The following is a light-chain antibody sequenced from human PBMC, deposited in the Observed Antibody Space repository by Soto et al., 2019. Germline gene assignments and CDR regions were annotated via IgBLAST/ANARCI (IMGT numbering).Light chain of an antibody. CDR1: SSNIGAGYD. J-gene: IGLJ1*01. V-gene: IGLV1-40*01. CDR2: DNN. CDR3: AAWDDNVYV. Sequence: QSVLTQSPSVSGAPGQRVTLSCTGSSSNIGAGYDVHWYQQLPGAAPKLLIYDNNNRPSGVPDRFSGSKSGASASLAITGLQAEDEADYYCAAWDDNVYVFGTGTKVTVL.